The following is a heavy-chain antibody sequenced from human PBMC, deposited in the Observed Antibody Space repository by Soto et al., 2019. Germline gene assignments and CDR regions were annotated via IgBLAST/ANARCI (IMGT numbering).Heavy chain of an antibody. Sequence: GASVKVSCKASGGTFSSYAISWVRQAPGQGLEWMGGIIPIFGTANYAQKFQGRVTITADVSTSTAYMELSSLRSEDTAVYYCASLPQGSGYYYFDYWGQGTLVTVSS. CDR3: ASLPQGSGYYYFDY. V-gene: IGHV1-69*13. J-gene: IGHJ4*02. D-gene: IGHD3-22*01. CDR1: GGTFSSYA. CDR2: IIPIFGTA.